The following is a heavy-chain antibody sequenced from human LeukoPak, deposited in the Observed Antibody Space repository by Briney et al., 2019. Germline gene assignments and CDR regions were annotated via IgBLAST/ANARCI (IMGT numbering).Heavy chain of an antibody. D-gene: IGHD6-19*01. CDR3: TRLGSSGWHKYFDY. CDR1: GFTFSGSA. V-gene: IGHV3-73*01. CDR2: IRSKANSYVT. Sequence: GGSLRLSCAASGFTFSGSAMHWVRQASGKGLEWVGRIRSKANSYVTAYAASVKGRFTISRDDSKNTAYLQMNSLKTEDTAVYYCTRLGSSGWHKYFDYWGQGTLVTVSS. J-gene: IGHJ4*02.